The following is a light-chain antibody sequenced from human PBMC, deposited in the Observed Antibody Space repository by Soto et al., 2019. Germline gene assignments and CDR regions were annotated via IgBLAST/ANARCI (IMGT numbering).Light chain of an antibody. CDR3: SSYTSSRTYVV. CDR2: EVS. V-gene: IGLV2-14*01. CDR1: SSDVGGYNY. J-gene: IGLJ2*01. Sequence: QSVLTQPASVSGSPGQSITISCTGTSSDVGGYNYVSWYQQHPGKALKFMIYEVSNRPSGVSNRFSGSKSGNTASLTISGLQAEDEADYYCSSYTSSRTYVVFGGGTKLTVL.